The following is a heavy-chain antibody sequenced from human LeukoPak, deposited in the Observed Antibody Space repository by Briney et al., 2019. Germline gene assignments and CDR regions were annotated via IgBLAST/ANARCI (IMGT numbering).Heavy chain of an antibody. CDR3: ARLRSAAFDI. Sequence: GGSLRLSCAASGFTFSSSDMHWVRQATGKGLEWVSAIGTAGDTYYPDSVKGRFPISRENAKNSLFLQMNSLRAGDTAVYYCARLRSAAFDIWGQGTMVTVSS. CDR2: IGTAGDT. CDR1: GFTFSSSD. D-gene: IGHD4-17*01. V-gene: IGHV3-13*01. J-gene: IGHJ3*02.